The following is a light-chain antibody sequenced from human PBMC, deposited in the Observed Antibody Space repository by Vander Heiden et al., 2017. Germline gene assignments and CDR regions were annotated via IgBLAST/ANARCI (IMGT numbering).Light chain of an antibody. CDR1: SSNIGGNT. V-gene: IGLV1-44*01. CDR2: SNN. J-gene: IGLJ1*01. Sequence: QSVLTQPPSVSGTPGQRVTISCSGSSSNIGGNTVNWYQQLPGTAPKLLIDSNNLRPSGVPDRFSGSKSGTSASLAISGLQSEDEADYYCAAWDDTLNGYAFGTATKVTVL. CDR3: AAWDDTLNGYA.